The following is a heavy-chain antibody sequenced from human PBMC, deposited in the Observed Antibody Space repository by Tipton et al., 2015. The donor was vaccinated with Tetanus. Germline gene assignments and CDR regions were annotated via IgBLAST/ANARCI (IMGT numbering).Heavy chain of an antibody. CDR2: IYYSGST. Sequence: PGLVKPSETLSLTCTVSGGSISSYYWSWIRQPPGKGLEWIGYIYYSGSTNYNPSLKSRVTISVDTSKNQFSLKLSSVTAADTAVYYCARSGVRGVWFGEELWGQGTLVTVSS. CDR1: GGSISSYY. CDR3: ARSGVRGVWFGEEL. V-gene: IGHV4-59*01. J-gene: IGHJ4*02. D-gene: IGHD3-10*01.